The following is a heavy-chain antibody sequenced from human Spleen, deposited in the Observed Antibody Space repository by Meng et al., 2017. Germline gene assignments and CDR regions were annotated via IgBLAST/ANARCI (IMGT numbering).Heavy chain of an antibody. D-gene: IGHD3-22*01. J-gene: IGHJ4*02. Sequence: ASVKVSCKASGYTFTSHYMHWVRQAPGQGLEWMGLINPGGGSTSYAQKFQGRVTMTRDTSTSTVYMELSSLRSEDTAMYYCARDSRYYYESSAFIDFWGQGTLVTLSS. CDR3: ARDSRYYYESSAFIDF. CDR2: INPGGGST. V-gene: IGHV1-46*01. CDR1: GYTFTSHY.